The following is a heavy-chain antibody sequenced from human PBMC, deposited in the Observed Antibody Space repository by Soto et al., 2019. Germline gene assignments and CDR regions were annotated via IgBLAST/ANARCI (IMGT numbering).Heavy chain of an antibody. Sequence: QVQLVESGGGVVQPGSSLRLSCAASGFTFSSYGMHWVRQAPGKGLEWVAVIWYDGSNKYYADSVKGRFTISRDNSKNTLYLHMNSLIAEDTAVYYCARDNIRYFDWVHHTLYGMDVWGQGTTVTVSS. J-gene: IGHJ6*02. CDR2: IWYDGSNK. CDR3: ARDNIRYFDWVHHTLYGMDV. CDR1: GFTFSSYG. D-gene: IGHD3-9*01. V-gene: IGHV3-33*01.